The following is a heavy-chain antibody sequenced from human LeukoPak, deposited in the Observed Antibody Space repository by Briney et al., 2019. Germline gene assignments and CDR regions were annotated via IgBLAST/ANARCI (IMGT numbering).Heavy chain of an antibody. V-gene: IGHV4-59*08. CDR1: GGSLSSYY. CDR2: IYYSGIT. D-gene: IGHD3-10*01. J-gene: IGHJ5*02. Sequence: SGTLSLTCTVSGGSLSSYYWSWIRQPPGKGLEWIGYIYYSGITNYNPSLKSRVTISVDTSKNPFSLKLSSVTAAYTAVYYCARLTIKYWFGELYNWFDPWGQGTLVTVSS. CDR3: ARLTIKYWFGELYNWFDP.